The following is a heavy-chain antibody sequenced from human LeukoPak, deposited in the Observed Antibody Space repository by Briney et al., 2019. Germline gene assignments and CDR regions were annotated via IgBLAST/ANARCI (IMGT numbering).Heavy chain of an antibody. V-gene: IGHV1-69*13. Sequence: ASVKVSCKASGGTFSSYAISWVRQAPGQGLEWMGGIIPIFGTANYAQKFQGRVTITADESTSTAYMELSSLRSEDTAVCYCARVGEFPLYYFDYWGQGTLVTVSS. CDR1: GGTFSSYA. CDR3: ARVGEFPLYYFDY. D-gene: IGHD2-21*01. J-gene: IGHJ4*02. CDR2: IIPIFGTA.